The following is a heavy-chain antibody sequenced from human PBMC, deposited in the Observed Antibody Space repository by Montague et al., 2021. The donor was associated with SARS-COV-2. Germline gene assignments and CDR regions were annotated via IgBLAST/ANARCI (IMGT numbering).Heavy chain of an antibody. J-gene: IGHJ4*02. V-gene: IGHV4-59*08. CDR2: IYYSGST. CDR3: ARQSGRLWGIAVAGAFDY. D-gene: IGHD6-19*01. Sequence: SETLSLTCTVSGGSISSYYWSWIRQPPGKGLEWIGYIYYSGSTNYNPSRKGRVTLSVDTSKNQFSLKLSSVTAADTAVYYCARQSGRLWGIAVAGAFDYWGQGTLVTVSS. CDR1: GGSISSYY.